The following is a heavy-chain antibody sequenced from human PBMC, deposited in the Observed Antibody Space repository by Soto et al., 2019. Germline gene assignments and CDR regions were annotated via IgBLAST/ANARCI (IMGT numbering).Heavy chain of an antibody. CDR3: ARDRDDYGSGTYYNRIDF. Sequence: QVQLVQSGAEVKKPGSSVKVSCKASGGIFSTYAISWLRQAPGQGLEWMGGIIPLFGTPNYAQRFQGRVTLIADESTSTAYMDLSRLRTEDTAVYYCARDRDDYGSGTYYNRIDFWGQGTLVTVSS. J-gene: IGHJ4*02. CDR1: GGIFSTYA. D-gene: IGHD3-10*01. CDR2: IIPLFGTP. V-gene: IGHV1-69*01.